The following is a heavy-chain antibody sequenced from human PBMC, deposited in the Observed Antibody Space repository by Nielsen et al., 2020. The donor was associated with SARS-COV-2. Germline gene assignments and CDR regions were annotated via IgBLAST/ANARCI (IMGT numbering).Heavy chain of an antibody. Sequence: SETLSLTCTVSGGSISSGDYYWSWIRQPPGKGLEWIGYIYYSGSTYYNPSLKSRVTISVGTSKNQFSLKLSSVTAADTAVYYCARGGEKTAESAFDIWGQGTTVTVSS. CDR3: ARGGEKTAESAFDI. J-gene: IGHJ3*02. CDR2: IYYSGST. D-gene: IGHD3-16*01. CDR1: GGSISSGDYY. V-gene: IGHV4-30-4*01.